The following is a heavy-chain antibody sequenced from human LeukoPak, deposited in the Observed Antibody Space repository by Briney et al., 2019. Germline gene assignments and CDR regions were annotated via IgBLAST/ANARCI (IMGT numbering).Heavy chain of an antibody. V-gene: IGHV4-39*01. CDR3: ARHYYGSGIRGLAFDS. J-gene: IGHJ4*02. D-gene: IGHD3-10*01. CDR2: IYSGTT. CDR1: GGSISSSSYY. Sequence: SETLSLTCTVSGGSISSSSYYWGWIRQPPGKGLEWIGSIYSGTTYYTPSLKSRVTISVDTSKSQFSLKLNSMTAADTAVYYCARHYYGSGIRGLAFDSWGQGILVTVSS.